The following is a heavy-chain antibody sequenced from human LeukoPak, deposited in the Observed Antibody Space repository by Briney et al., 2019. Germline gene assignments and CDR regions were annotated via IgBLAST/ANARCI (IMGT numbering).Heavy chain of an antibody. Sequence: PGGSLRLSCAASGFTFSSYSMNWVRQAPGKGLEWVSSISSSSSYIYYADSVKGRFTISRDNAKNSLYLQMNSLRAEDTAVYYCAKGGVPVVSPAVNWGQGTLVTVSS. CDR3: AKGGVPVVSPAVN. CDR1: GFTFSSYS. CDR2: ISSSSSYI. V-gene: IGHV3-21*01. D-gene: IGHD2-2*01. J-gene: IGHJ4*02.